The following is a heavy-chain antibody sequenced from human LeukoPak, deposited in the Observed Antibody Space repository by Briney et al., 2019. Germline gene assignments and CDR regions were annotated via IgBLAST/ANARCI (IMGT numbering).Heavy chain of an antibody. J-gene: IGHJ4*02. CDR1: GGSISRYS. CDR3: ARGEDY. Sequence: SETLSLTCTVSGGSISRYSWSWIRQPPGKGLEWIGYIYYSGSTNYNPSLKSRVTISLDTSKNQFSLKLSSVTAADTAVYYCARGEDYWGQGTLVTVSS. V-gene: IGHV4-59*12. CDR2: IYYSGST.